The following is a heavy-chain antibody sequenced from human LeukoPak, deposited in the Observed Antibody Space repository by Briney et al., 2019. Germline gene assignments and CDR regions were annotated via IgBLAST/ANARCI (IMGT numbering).Heavy chain of an antibody. CDR2: MNPNSGNT. CDR3: ARGSVAGYRGLYYFDY. V-gene: IGHV1-8*01. J-gene: IGHJ4*02. Sequence: ASVKVSCKASGYTFTSYDINWVQQATGQGLEWMGWMNPNSGNTGYAQKFQGRVTITRNTSISTAYMELSSLRSEDTAAYYCARGSVAGYRGLYYFDYWGQGTLVTVSS. CDR1: GYTFTSYD. D-gene: IGHD6-19*01.